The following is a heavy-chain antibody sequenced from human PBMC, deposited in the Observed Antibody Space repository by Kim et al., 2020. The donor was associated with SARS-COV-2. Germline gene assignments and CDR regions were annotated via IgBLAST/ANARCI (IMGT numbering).Heavy chain of an antibody. CDR2: IKPDGTEK. Sequence: GGSLRLSCAASGFSIIDYWMTWVRQAPGKGPEWVANIKPDGTEKYYVDSVKGRFTISRDNAKNTLYLQMDSLRVEDTAVYYCAEYCSGRACWSPFDLDVWGQGTTVTVSS. V-gene: IGHV3-7*03. J-gene: IGHJ6*02. D-gene: IGHD2-15*01. CDR3: AEYCSGRACWSPFDLDV. CDR1: GFSIIDYW.